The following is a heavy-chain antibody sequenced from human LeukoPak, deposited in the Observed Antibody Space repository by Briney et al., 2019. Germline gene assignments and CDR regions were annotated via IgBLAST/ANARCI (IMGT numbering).Heavy chain of an antibody. J-gene: IGHJ4*02. CDR3: ARDQEGFDY. V-gene: IGHV1-46*01. CDR2: IYPRDGST. Sequence: GASVKVSCKASGYTFTNNYLHWVQQAPGQGLEWMGMIYPRDGSTSYAQNFQGRVTVTRDTSTTTVHVELRGLRSEDTAVYYCARDQEGFDYWGQGTVVTVSS. CDR1: GYTFTNNY.